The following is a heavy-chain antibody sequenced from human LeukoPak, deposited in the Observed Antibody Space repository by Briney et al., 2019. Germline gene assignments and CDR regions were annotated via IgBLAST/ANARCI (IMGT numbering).Heavy chain of an antibody. J-gene: IGHJ4*02. V-gene: IGHV4-34*01. Sequence: SETLSLTCAVYGGSFSGYYWSWIRQPPGKGLEWIGEINHSGSSNYNPSLKRRVTISVDTSENQFSLKVSSVTAADTAVYYCARQTGSGLFILPGGQGTLVTVSS. CDR2: INHSGSS. CDR3: ARQTGSGLFILP. D-gene: IGHD3/OR15-3a*01. CDR1: GGSFSGYY.